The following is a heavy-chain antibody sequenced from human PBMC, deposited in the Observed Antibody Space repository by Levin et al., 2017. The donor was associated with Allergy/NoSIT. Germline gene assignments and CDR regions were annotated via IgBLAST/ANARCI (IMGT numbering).Heavy chain of an antibody. D-gene: IGHD2-21*02. CDR3: ARPVCGGDCYSYYFDY. V-gene: IGHV4-39*01. J-gene: IGHJ4*02. CDR2: IYYSGST. CDR1: GGSIRSSSYY. Sequence: SQTLSLTCTVSGGSIRSSSYYWGWIRQPPGKGLEWIGSIYYSGSTYYNPSLKSRVTISVDTSKNQFSLKLSSVTAADTAVYYCARPVCGGDCYSYYFDYWGQGTLVTVSS.